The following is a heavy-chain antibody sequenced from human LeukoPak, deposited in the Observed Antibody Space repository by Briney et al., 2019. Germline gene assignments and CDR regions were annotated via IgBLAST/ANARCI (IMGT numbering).Heavy chain of an antibody. V-gene: IGHV3-30*02. CDR3: AKAERWLQITLDC. J-gene: IGHJ4*02. CDR2: IRSDETIK. D-gene: IGHD5-24*01. CDR1: GFTFSSYG. Sequence: GGSLRLSCAASGFTFSSYGMHWVRQAPGKGLEWVAFIRSDETIKYYADSVKGRFTISRDNSKNTLYLQMNSLRAEDTAVYYCAKAERWLQITLDCWGQGTLVTVSS.